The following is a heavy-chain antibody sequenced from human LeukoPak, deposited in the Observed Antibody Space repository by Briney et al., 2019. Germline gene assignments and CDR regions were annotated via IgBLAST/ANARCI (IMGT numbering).Heavy chain of an antibody. J-gene: IGHJ3*02. CDR2: ISYDGSNK. D-gene: IGHD6-19*01. V-gene: IGHV3-30*03. CDR1: GFTFSSYG. Sequence: GGSLRLSCAASGFTFSSYGMHWVRQAPGKGLEWVAVISYDGSNKYYADSVKGRFTISRDNSKNTLYLQMNSLRAEDTAVYYCARDRGSSGHGAFDIWGQGTMVTVSS. CDR3: ARDRGSSGHGAFDI.